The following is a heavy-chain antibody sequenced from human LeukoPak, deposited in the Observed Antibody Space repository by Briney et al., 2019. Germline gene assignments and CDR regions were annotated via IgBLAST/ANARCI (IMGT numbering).Heavy chain of an antibody. CDR3: ARGTSGHYFDY. J-gene: IGHJ4*02. Sequence: GGSLRLPCAPSGFTFDVYPMHWAPQAPGKGLEWVTCFCWKSFTIGYAVSAKGLFTISRDNAKNSLYLQMNSLRAEGTGVYYCARGTSGHYFDYWGQGTLVTVSS. V-gene: IGHV3-9*01. CDR1: GFTFDVYP. CDR2: FCWKSFTI.